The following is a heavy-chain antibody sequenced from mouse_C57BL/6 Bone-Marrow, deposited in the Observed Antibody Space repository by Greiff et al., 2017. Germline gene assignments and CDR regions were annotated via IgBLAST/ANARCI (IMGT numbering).Heavy chain of an antibody. D-gene: IGHD2-3*01. V-gene: IGHV5-15*01. CDR1: GFTFSDYG. CDR2: ISNLAYSI. Sequence: EVMLVESGGGLVQPGGSLKLSCAASGFTFSDYGMAWVRQAPRKGPEWVAFISNLAYSIYYADTVTGRFTISRENAKNTLYLEMSSLRSEDTAMYYCARLGYDGYYGFAYWGQGTLVTVSA. CDR3: ARLGYDGYYGFAY. J-gene: IGHJ3*01.